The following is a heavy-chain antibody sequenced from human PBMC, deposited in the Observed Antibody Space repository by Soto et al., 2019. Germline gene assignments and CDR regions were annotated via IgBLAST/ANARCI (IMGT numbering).Heavy chain of an antibody. CDR1: GYTFTSYD. J-gene: IGHJ4*02. Sequence: ASVKVSCKASGYTFTSYDINWVRQATGQGLEWMGWMNPNSGNTGYAQKFQGRVTMTRNTSISTAYMELSSLRSEDTAVYYCARVLTVTTRGSFGYWGQGTLVTVSS. CDR2: MNPNSGNT. D-gene: IGHD4-4*01. V-gene: IGHV1-8*01. CDR3: ARVLTVTTRGSFGY.